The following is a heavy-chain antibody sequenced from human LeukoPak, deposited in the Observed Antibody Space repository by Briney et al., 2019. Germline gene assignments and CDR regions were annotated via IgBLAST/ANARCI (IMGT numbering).Heavy chain of an antibody. CDR2: IDPSDSDI. V-gene: IGHV5-51*01. D-gene: IGHD2-2*01. Sequence: GASLQISCKGSGCIFTSYWIGWVRQLSGKGLEGIGIIDPSDSDITYSPSFQGRVTISADKSIGTAYLQWSSLEASDTAMYYCTRLSVLVPCSTTICPPGSIIYWGQGTLVTVSS. J-gene: IGHJ4*02. CDR3: TRLSVLVPCSTTICPPGSIIY. CDR1: GCIFTSYW.